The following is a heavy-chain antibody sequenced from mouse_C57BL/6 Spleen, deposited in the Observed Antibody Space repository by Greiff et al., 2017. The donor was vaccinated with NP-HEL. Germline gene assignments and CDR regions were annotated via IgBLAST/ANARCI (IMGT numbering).Heavy chain of an antibody. CDR1: GFSLTSYG. CDR2: IWRGGST. D-gene: IGHD2-4*01. Sequence: QVHVKQSGPGLVQPSQSLSITCTVSGFSLTSYGVHWVRQSPGKGLEWLGVIWRGGSTDYNAAFMSRLSITKDNSKSQVFFKMNSLQADDTAIYYCAKNAEPDYDDAMDYWGQGTSVTVSS. CDR3: AKNAEPDYDDAMDY. V-gene: IGHV2-5*01. J-gene: IGHJ4*01.